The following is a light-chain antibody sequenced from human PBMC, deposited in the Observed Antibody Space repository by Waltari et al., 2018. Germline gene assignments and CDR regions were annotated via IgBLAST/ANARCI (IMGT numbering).Light chain of an antibody. CDR3: QQSYITAYT. J-gene: IGKJ2*01. V-gene: IGKV1-39*01. CDR2: LAS. CDR1: QSISTS. Sequence: IEMTQSPSSLSASVGDRVTITCRASQSISTSLNWYQQIPGKAPKLLIYLASTLQSGVPSRFIGSGSGTDFSLTISSVQPEDFATYYCQQSYITAYTFGQGTKVEIQ.